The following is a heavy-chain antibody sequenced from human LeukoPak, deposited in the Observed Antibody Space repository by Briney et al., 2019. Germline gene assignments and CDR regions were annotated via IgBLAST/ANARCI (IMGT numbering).Heavy chain of an antibody. V-gene: IGHV3-23*01. D-gene: IGHD6-25*01. CDR3: ANTSGYNWQYFFDY. CDR1: GFTFSSYA. J-gene: IGHJ4*02. CDR2: IDGGGGPT. Sequence: GGSLRLSCAASGFTFSSYAMSWVRQAPGKGLEWVSVIDGGGGPTYYADSVKGRFTISRDNSKNTLYLQMNSLRAEDVAVYFCANTSGYNWQYFFDYWGQGTLVTVSS.